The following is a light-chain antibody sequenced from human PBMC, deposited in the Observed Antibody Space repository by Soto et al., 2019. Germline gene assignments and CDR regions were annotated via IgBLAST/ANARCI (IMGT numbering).Light chain of an antibody. V-gene: IGLV2-14*03. CDR3: SSYASSSTS. CDR2: EVS. Sequence: QSVLTQPASVSGPPGQSITISCTGTSSDVGGYNYVSWYQQHPGKAPKLMIYEVSNRPSGVSHRFSGSKSGNTASLTISGLQAEDEADYYCSSYASSSTSFGTGTKVTVL. CDR1: SSDVGGYNY. J-gene: IGLJ1*01.